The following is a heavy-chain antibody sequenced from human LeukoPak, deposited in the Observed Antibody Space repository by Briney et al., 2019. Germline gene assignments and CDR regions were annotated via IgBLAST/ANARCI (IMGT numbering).Heavy chain of an antibody. Sequence: SQTLSLTCAISGDSASSNRAAWNWIRQSPSRGLEWLGRTYYRSKWYNDYPVSVKSRITLNPDTSKNQFSMQLNSMTPQDTAVYYCARGEYYYDYGGYYYYMDVWGKGTTVTVSS. CDR1: GDSASSNRAA. CDR3: ARGEYYYDYGGYYYYMDV. J-gene: IGHJ6*03. CDR2: TYYRSKWYN. V-gene: IGHV6-1*01. D-gene: IGHD3-22*01.